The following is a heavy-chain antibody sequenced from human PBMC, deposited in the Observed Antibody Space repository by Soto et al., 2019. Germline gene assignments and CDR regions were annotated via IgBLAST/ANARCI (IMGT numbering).Heavy chain of an antibody. CDR2: MYYSGST. Sequence: PSETLSLTCTVSGGSISSSRYYWGWIRQPPGKGLEWIGNMYYSGSTYYNPSLMSRVTISVDSSKIQFSLELRSVTAADSAVYYCARGCSSTSCYAPYYYAMDVWGQGTTVTVSS. CDR3: ARGCSSTSCYAPYYYAMDV. J-gene: IGHJ6*02. D-gene: IGHD2-2*01. V-gene: IGHV4-39*01. CDR1: GGSISSSRYY.